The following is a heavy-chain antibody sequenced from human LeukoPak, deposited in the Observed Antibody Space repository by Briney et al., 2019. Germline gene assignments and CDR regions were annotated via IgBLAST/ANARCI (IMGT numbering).Heavy chain of an antibody. CDR1: GYTFTIYY. J-gene: IGHJ4*02. D-gene: IGHD3-22*01. V-gene: IGHV1-46*01. CDR3: ARTASLTMIVVVTNQSLFDY. CDR2: INPSGGST. Sequence: ASVTVSCKASGYTFTIYYMHWVRQAPGQGLEWMGIINPSGGSTSYAQKFQGRVTMTRDTSTSTVYMELSSLRSEDTAVYYCARTASLTMIVVVTNQSLFDYWGQGTLVTVSS.